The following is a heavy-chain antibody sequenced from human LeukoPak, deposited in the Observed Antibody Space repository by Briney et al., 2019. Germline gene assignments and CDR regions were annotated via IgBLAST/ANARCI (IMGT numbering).Heavy chain of an antibody. Sequence: PSETLSLTCTVSGGSISSYYWSWIRQPAGKGLEWIGRIYTSGSTNYNPSLKSRVTMSVDTSKNQFSLKLSSVTAADTAVYYCARGPPYYYDSSGYLSSNWFDPWGQGTLVTVSS. CDR1: GGSISSYY. CDR3: ARGPPYYYDSSGYLSSNWFDP. V-gene: IGHV4-4*07. CDR2: IYTSGST. J-gene: IGHJ5*02. D-gene: IGHD3-22*01.